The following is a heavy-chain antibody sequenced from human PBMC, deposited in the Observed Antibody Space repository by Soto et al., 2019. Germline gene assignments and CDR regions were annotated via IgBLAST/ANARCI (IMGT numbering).Heavy chain of an antibody. D-gene: IGHD6-19*01. CDR1: GGSISSVGYY. V-gene: IGHV4-31*03. CDR3: GRGIAVPLYYYYMDV. Sequence: SETLSLTCTVSGGSISSVGYYWSWIRQHPGKGLEWVGYLYYTGSTYYNPSLKSRLTISVDTSKSQFSLRLSSVTAADTAVYYRGRGIAVPLYYYYMDVWGQGTTVTVSS. CDR2: LYYTGST. J-gene: IGHJ6*03.